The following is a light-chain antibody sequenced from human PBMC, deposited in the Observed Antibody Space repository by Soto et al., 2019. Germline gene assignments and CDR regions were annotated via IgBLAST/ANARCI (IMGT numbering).Light chain of an antibody. Sequence: EIVMTQSPATLSVSPGERATLSCRASQSVSSNLAWYQQQPGQAPRLLIHGASTRATGIPARFSGSGTGTEFTLTINSLQSEDFAVYYCQQYNDWPQLTFGRGTRVEIK. CDR3: QQYNDWPQLT. CDR2: GAS. J-gene: IGKJ4*01. V-gene: IGKV3-15*01. CDR1: QSVSSN.